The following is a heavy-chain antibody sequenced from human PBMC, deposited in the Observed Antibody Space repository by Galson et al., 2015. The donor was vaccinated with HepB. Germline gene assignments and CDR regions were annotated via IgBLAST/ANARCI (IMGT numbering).Heavy chain of an antibody. CDR3: ARQRQQLVRDFDY. CDR2: IYYSGST. D-gene: IGHD6-13*01. V-gene: IGHV4-39*01. J-gene: IGHJ4*02. Sequence: LTCTVSGGSISSSSYYWGWIRQPPGKGLEWIGSIYYSGSTYYNPSLKSRVTISVDTSKNQFSLKLSSVTAADTAVYYCARQRQQLVRDFDYWGQGTLVTVSS. CDR1: GGSISSSSYY.